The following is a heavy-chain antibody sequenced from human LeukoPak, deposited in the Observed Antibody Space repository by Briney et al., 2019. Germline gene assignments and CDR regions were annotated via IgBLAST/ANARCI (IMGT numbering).Heavy chain of an antibody. V-gene: IGHV4-34*01. Sequence: GSLRLSCAASGFTFSSYSMNWIRQPPGKGLEWIGEINHSGSTNYNPSLKSRVTISVDTSKNQFSLKLSSVTAADTAVYYCVRHNEVPAALDYWGQGTLVTVSS. J-gene: IGHJ4*02. CDR2: INHSGST. D-gene: IGHD2-2*01. CDR1: GFTFSSYS. CDR3: VRHNEVPAALDY.